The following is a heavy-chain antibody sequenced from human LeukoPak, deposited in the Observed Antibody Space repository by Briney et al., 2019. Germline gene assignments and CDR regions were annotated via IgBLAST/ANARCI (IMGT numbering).Heavy chain of an antibody. CDR2: IHTSGST. J-gene: IGHJ4*02. CDR1: GGSISSYF. V-gene: IGHV4-4*07. D-gene: IGHD1-14*01. CDR3: ARDPEGHGNYFDY. Sequence: NPSETLSLTCTVSGGSISSYFCTWIRQPAGKGLEWIGRIHTSGSTNYNPSLKSRVPMSVDTSKNQFSMKLSSVTAADTAVYYCARDPEGHGNYFDYWGQGALVTVSS.